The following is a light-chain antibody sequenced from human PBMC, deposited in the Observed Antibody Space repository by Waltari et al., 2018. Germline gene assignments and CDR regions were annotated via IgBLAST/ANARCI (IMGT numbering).Light chain of an antibody. V-gene: IGLV2-8*01. CDR3: TAYGGKDNYSV. J-gene: IGLJ3*02. CDR1: DSDIGAFNY. CDR2: EGS. Sequence: QSALTQPPSASGSPGQSVTISCPVTDSDIGAFNYVSWYQQHPGQVPGLIIFEGSKRAPGVPDRFSGSKSGNSAPLTVPGLRPEDEAHYYCTAYGGKDNYSVFGGGTKVTVL.